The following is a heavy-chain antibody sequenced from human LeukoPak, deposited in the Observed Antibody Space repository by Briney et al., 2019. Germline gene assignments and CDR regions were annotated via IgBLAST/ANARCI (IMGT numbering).Heavy chain of an antibody. CDR2: INHSGNT. Sequence: SETLSLTCAVNGESFSGYFWSWIRLPPGKGLEGIVEINHSGNTNYNPSLKSLVAISIDTSQTHFSLKRSSVTAADTAVYYCAVVVPTPRKYNTGWSIDFWGQGTLVTVSS. D-gene: IGHD6-19*01. V-gene: IGHV4-34*01. J-gene: IGHJ4*02. CDR1: GESFSGYF. CDR3: AVVVPTPRKYNTGWSIDF.